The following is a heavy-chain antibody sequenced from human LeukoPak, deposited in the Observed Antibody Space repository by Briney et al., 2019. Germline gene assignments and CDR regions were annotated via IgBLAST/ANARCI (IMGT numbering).Heavy chain of an antibody. J-gene: IGHJ6*03. CDR1: GGSMTNYY. Sequence: SETLSLTCTVLGGSMTNYYWSWIRQFPGKGLEWIGYIHDNENTNYNPSLKSRVTMSVDTPRNQVFLNVTSVTAADTAVYYCAREGCSSSSCSEYNMDVWGKGTTVIVSS. CDR3: AREGCSSSSCSEYNMDV. V-gene: IGHV4-59*08. D-gene: IGHD2-2*01. CDR2: IHDNENT.